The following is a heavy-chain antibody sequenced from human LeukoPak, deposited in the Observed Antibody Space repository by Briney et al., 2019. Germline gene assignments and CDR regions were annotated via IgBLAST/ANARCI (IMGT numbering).Heavy chain of an antibody. CDR1: GFTFNSYA. J-gene: IGHJ4*02. CDR2: IIDSGIST. CDR3: AKGSRGNYDY. D-gene: IGHD1-26*01. Sequence: GGSLRLSCAASGFTFNSYAMAWVRQAPEKGLEWVSSIIDSGISTYYAGSVKGRFTISRDNSKNTLYLQINSLRAEDTAVYYCAKGSRGNYDYWGRGTLVTVSS. V-gene: IGHV3-23*01.